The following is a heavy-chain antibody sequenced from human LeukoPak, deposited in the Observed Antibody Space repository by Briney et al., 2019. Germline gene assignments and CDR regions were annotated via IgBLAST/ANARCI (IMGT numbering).Heavy chain of an antibody. J-gene: IGHJ3*02. CDR2: IYYSGST. D-gene: IGHD2-15*01. V-gene: IGHV4-61*01. CDR1: GGSVSSGSYY. Sequence: SETLSLTCTVSGGSVSSGSYYWSWIRQPPGKGLEWIGYIYYSGSTNYNPSLKSRVTISVDTFKNQFSLKLSSVTAADTAVYYCARPADPSPAGDAFDIWGQGTMVTVSS. CDR3: ARPADPSPAGDAFDI.